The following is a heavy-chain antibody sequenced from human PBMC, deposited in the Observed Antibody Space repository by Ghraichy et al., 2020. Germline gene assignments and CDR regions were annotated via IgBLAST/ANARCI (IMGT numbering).Heavy chain of an antibody. CDR2: INPNSGGT. D-gene: IGHD4-17*01. CDR1: GYTFTGYY. Sequence: ASVKVSCKASGYTFTGYYMHWVRQAPGQGLEWMGWINPNSGGTNYAQKFQGRVTMTRDTSISTAYMELSRLRSDDMAVYYCARSYGDYRNWFDPWGQGTLVTVSS. CDR3: ARSYGDYRNWFDP. V-gene: IGHV1-2*02. J-gene: IGHJ5*02.